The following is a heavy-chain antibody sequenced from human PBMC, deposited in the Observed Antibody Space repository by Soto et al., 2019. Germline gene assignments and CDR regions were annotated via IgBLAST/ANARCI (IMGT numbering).Heavy chain of an antibody. J-gene: IGHJ4*02. CDR1: GFTFSDFF. D-gene: IGHD2-15*01. Sequence: QVQVVESGGGLVKPGGSLRLSCAASGFTFSDFFMSWVRQAPGKGLEWIAYISGSGSTIRYADSVKGRITISRDNAKNSVSLKRTSRRAGDTAVYYWAREGSGEDCSVVKGYNFDYGGRETLVTVSS. V-gene: IGHV3-11*01. CDR3: AREGSGEDCSVVKGYNFDY. CDR2: ISGSGSTI.